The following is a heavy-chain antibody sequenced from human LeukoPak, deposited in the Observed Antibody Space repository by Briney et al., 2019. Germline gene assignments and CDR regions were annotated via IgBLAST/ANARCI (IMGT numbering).Heavy chain of an antibody. CDR3: AKEFLRWGFDP. CDR1: GLTVRSDY. D-gene: IGHD2-21*01. V-gene: IGHV3-53*01. Sequence: GGSLRLSCAASGLTVRSDYMSWVRQAPGKGLEWVSVMYSGGSIYYADSVKGRFAISRDNSKNTLYLQMNSLRAEDTAVYYCAKEFLRWGFDPWGQGTLVTVSS. J-gene: IGHJ5*02. CDR2: MYSGGSI.